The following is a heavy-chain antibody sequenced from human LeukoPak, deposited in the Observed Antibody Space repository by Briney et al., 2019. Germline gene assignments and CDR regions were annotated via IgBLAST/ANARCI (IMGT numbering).Heavy chain of an antibody. V-gene: IGHV1-69*06. J-gene: IGHJ6*03. D-gene: IGHD3-22*01. CDR2: IIPIFGTA. Sequence: SVSLSCTASGGTFSSYAISWVRQAPGQGLEWMGGIIPIFGTANYAQKLQGRVTTTADKSTSTAYMELSSLRSEDTAVYYCSRGKDYYDSSGYPTVGYYMDVWGKGTTVTVSS. CDR3: SRGKDYYDSSGYPTVGYYMDV. CDR1: GGTFSSYA.